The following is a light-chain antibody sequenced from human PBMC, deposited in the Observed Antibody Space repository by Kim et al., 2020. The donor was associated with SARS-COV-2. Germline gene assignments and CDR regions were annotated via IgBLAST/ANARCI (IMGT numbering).Light chain of an antibody. Sequence: SQGERATLSCRASQSVSSNLAWYQQKPGQAPRLLIYGASTRATGIPARFSGSGSGTEFTLTISSLQSEDFAVYYCQKYNNWPPATFGEGTRRGIK. V-gene: IGKV3-15*01. CDR1: QSVSSN. CDR3: QKYNNWPPAT. CDR2: GAS. J-gene: IGKJ5*01.